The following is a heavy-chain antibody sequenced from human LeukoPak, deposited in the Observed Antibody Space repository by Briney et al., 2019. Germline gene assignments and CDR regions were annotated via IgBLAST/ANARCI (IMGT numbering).Heavy chain of an antibody. Sequence: SETLSLTCTVSGGSISSGGYYWSWIRQHPGKGLEWIGYIYYSGSTNYNPSLKSRVTISVDTSKNQFSLKLSSVTAADTAVYYCARHNVVPDEITNGMDVWGQGTTVTVSS. CDR1: GGSISSGGYY. D-gene: IGHD1-1*01. V-gene: IGHV4-61*08. J-gene: IGHJ6*02. CDR2: IYYSGST. CDR3: ARHNVVPDEITNGMDV.